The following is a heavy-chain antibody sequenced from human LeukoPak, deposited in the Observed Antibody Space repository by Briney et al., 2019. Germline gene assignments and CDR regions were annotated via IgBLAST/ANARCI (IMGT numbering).Heavy chain of an antibody. Sequence: PSETLSLTCAVYGGSFSGYYWSWIRQPPGKGLEWIGEINHSGSTSYNPSLKSRVTISVDTSKNQFSLKLSSVTAADTAVYYCARLPFDPWGQGTLVTVSS. J-gene: IGHJ5*02. CDR1: GGSFSGYY. CDR2: INHSGST. V-gene: IGHV4-34*01. CDR3: ARLPFDP.